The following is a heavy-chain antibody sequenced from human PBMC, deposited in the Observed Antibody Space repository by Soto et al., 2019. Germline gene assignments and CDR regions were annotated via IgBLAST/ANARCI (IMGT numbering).Heavy chain of an antibody. D-gene: IGHD3-16*01. CDR2: ISVSGGNT. Sequence: EVQLLESGGGLVQPGGSLRLSCAASGFTFSSYAMNWVRQAPGKGLEWVSGISVSGGNTYYADSVKGRFTISRDNSKNTLYLQRNSLRAEDTAVYYCAKEPPARGGGWFDPWGQGTLVTVSS. CDR1: GFTFSSYA. V-gene: IGHV3-23*01. J-gene: IGHJ5*02. CDR3: AKEPPARGGGWFDP.